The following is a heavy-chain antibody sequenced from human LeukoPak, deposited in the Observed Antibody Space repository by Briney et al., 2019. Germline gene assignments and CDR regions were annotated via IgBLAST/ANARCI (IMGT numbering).Heavy chain of an antibody. J-gene: IGHJ6*02. D-gene: IGHD4-11*01. CDR1: GYTFTGYY. CDR3: ARADSNSPPGYYYYGMDV. Sequence: GASVKVSCKASGYTFTGYYMHWVRQAPGQGLEWMGRINPNSGGTNYAQKFQGRVTMTRDTSISTAYMELSRLRSDDTAVYYCARADSNSPPGYYYYGMDVWGQGTTVTVSS. V-gene: IGHV1-2*06. CDR2: INPNSGGT.